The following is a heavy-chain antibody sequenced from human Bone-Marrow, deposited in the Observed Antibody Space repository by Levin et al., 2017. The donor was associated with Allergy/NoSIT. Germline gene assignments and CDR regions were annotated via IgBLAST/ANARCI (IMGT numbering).Heavy chain of an antibody. CDR2: ISYDGSNK. V-gene: IGHV3-30*18. CDR3: AKDIAAAAPYYFDY. Sequence: PGGSLRLSCAASGFTFSSYGMHWVRQAPGKGLEWVAVISYDGSNKYYADSVKGRFTISRDNSKNTLYLQMNSLRAEDTAVYYCAKDIAAAAPYYFDYWGQGTLVTVSS. CDR1: GFTFSSYG. D-gene: IGHD6-13*01. J-gene: IGHJ4*02.